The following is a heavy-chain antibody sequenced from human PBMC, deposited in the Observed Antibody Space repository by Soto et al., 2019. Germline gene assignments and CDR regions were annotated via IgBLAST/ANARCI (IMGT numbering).Heavy chain of an antibody. CDR1: GFTFSSYA. V-gene: IGHV3-23*01. D-gene: IGHD5-12*01. J-gene: IGHJ4*02. CDR3: AKHIVATIDY. Sequence: QPGGSLRLSCTASGFTFSSYAMSWVRQAPGKGLEWVSSVSVGVGATNFADSVKGRFTISRDNSKNTLYLQMNSLRAEDTAVYYCAKHIVATIDYWGQGTLVTVSS. CDR2: VSVGVGAT.